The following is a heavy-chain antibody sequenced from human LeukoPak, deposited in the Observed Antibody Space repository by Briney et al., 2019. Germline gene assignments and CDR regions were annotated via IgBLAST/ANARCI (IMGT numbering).Heavy chain of an antibody. J-gene: IGHJ4*02. CDR1: GYTFTSYA. CDR3: ARAPPPQLRFLEWDPYYFDY. V-gene: IGHV7-4-1*02. D-gene: IGHD3-3*01. Sequence: ASVKVSCKASGYTFTSYAMNWVRQAPGQGLEWMGWINTNTGNPTYAQGFTGRFVFSLDTSVSTAYLQISCLKAEDTAVYYCARAPPPQLRFLEWDPYYFDYWGQGTLVTVSS. CDR2: INTNTGNP.